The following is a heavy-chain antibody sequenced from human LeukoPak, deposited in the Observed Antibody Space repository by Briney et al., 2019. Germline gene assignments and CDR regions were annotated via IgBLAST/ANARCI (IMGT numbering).Heavy chain of an antibody. CDR3: AKGGYSYGPRGDYFDY. CDR1: GYTFTGYY. Sequence: ASVKVSCKASGYTFTGYYMHWVRQAPGQGLESMGWINPNSGGTNYAQKFQGRVTMTRNTSTSTAYMELSRLRSDDTAVYYCAKGGYSYGPRGDYFDYWGQGTLVTVSS. CDR2: INPNSGGT. J-gene: IGHJ4*02. D-gene: IGHD5-18*01. V-gene: IGHV1-2*02.